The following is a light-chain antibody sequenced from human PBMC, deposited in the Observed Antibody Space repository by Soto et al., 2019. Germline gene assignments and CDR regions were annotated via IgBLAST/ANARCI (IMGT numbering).Light chain of an antibody. J-gene: IGKJ4*01. V-gene: IGKV1-39*01. CDR3: QQSLSTLT. CDR2: AAS. CDR1: QSITSY. Sequence: DIQMTQSPSSLSASVGDRVTITCRASQSITSYLNWYQQKPGKAPKLLIYAASSLQSGVPSRFSGSGSGTDFTLTISSLQPEDFATYYCQQSLSTLTFGGGTRVEIK.